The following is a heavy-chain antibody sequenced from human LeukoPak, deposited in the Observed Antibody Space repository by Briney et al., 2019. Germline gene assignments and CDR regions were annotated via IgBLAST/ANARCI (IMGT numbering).Heavy chain of an antibody. Sequence: GQSMTLSCAVSGSSFSSYSMNWVRHPQGNGMEWDSSIRTSSSYINYTNSVKGRFTISRDNAKNSLYLQMNSLRAEDTAVYYCANGSPGASGSYSNSFDYWGQGNLVTVSS. D-gene: IGHD1-26*01. CDR3: ANGSPGASGSYSNSFDY. CDR1: GSSFSSYS. V-gene: IGHV3-21*01. CDR2: IRTSSSYI. J-gene: IGHJ4*02.